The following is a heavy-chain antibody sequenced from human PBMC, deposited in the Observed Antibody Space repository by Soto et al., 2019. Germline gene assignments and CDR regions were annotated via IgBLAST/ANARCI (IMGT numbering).Heavy chain of an antibody. Sequence: EVQLVESGGGLVQPGGSLRLSCAASGFSFSNYDIHWVRQATGKGLEWVSGIGTAGDTYYAGSVKGRFTTSRENAKNSLYLQMNSLRAGDTAVYYCARGALGFDPWGQGTLVAVSS. V-gene: IGHV3-13*04. J-gene: IGHJ5*02. D-gene: IGHD6-6*01. CDR2: IGTAGDT. CDR3: ARGALGFDP. CDR1: GFSFSNYD.